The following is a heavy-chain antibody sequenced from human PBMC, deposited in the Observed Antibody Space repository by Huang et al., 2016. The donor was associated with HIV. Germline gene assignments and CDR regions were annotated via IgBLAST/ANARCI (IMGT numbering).Heavy chain of an antibody. Sequence: QVQLVESGGGVVQPGRSLRLSCAASGLIFSNYGMHWVRQAPGKGLELVALISYDGSNKYYTDSVKGRFSISRDNSKNTLYLQMNSLRAEDTAVYYCALKGDSSGWEYFRHWGQGTLVTVSS. V-gene: IGHV3-30*03. CDR1: GLIFSNYG. CDR3: ALKGDSSGWEYFRH. CDR2: ISYDGSNK. J-gene: IGHJ1*01. D-gene: IGHD6-19*01.